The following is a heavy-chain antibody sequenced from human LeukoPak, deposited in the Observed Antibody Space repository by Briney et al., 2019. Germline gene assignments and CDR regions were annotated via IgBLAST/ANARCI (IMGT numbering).Heavy chain of an antibody. V-gene: IGHV3-30*02. D-gene: IGHD4-23*01. CDR2: IRYDGSDK. CDR1: GFTFSSYG. J-gene: IGHJ4*02. Sequence: GGSLRLSCSASGFTFSSYGMHWVRQAPGKGLVWVAFIRYDGSDKYYAESVKGRFTISRDNSKNTLFLQMNSLRADDTAVYYCAKDSNRWELHGDYSDDWGQGTLVTVSS. CDR3: AKDSNRWELHGDYSDD.